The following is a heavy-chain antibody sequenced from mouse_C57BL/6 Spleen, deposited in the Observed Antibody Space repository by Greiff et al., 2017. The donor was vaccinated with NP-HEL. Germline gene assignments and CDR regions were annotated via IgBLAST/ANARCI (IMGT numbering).Heavy chain of an antibody. D-gene: IGHD2-4*01. CDR1: GYTFTDYN. V-gene: IGHV1-18*01. J-gene: IGHJ3*01. CDR2: INPNNGGT. Sequence: VQLQQSGPELVKPGASVKIPCKASGYTFTDYNMDWVKQSHGKSLEWIGDINPNNGGTIYNQKFKGKATLTVDKASSTAYMELRSLTSEDTAVDYCARGIYYDPFAYWGQGTLVTVSA. CDR3: ARGIYYDPFAY.